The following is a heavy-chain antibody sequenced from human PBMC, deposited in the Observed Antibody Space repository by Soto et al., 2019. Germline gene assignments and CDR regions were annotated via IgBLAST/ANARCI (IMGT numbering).Heavy chain of an antibody. CDR1: GGSISSGGYY. CDR3: ASCWSGYASSSTLEDNWFDP. D-gene: IGHD5-12*01. V-gene: IGHV4-31*03. J-gene: IGHJ5*02. CDR2: IYYSGST. Sequence: KASETLSLTCTVSGGSISSGGYYWSWIRQHPGKGLEWIGYIYYSGSTYYNPSLKSRVTISVDTSKNQFSLKLSSVTAADTAVYYCASCWSGYASSSTLEDNWFDPWGQGTLVTVSS.